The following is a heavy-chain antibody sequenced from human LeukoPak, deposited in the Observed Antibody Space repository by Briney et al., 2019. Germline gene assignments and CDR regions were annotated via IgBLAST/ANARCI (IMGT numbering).Heavy chain of an antibody. V-gene: IGHV3-23*01. CDR3: AKGPPLKGYYDSSVDY. J-gene: IGHJ4*02. D-gene: IGHD3-22*01. CDR1: GFTFSSYA. Sequence: GGSLRLSCAASGFTFSSYAMSWVRQAPGKGLEWVSAISGSGGSTYYADSVKGRFTISRDNSKNTLYLQMNSLRAEDTAVYYCAKGPPLKGYYDSSVDYWGQGTLVTVSS. CDR2: ISGSGGST.